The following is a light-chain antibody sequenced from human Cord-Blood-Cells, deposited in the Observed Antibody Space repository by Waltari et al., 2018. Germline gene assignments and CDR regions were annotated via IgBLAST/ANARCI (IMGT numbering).Light chain of an antibody. Sequence: SYVLTQPPSVSVAPGKTARITCGGNKIGSKSVHWYKQKPGQAPVLVVYDDSDLPSGIPERFSGSNSGNTATLTISRVEAGDEADYYCQVWDSSSDHVVFGGGTKLTVL. CDR1: KIGSKS. CDR3: QVWDSSSDHVV. V-gene: IGLV3-21*03. CDR2: DDS. J-gene: IGLJ2*01.